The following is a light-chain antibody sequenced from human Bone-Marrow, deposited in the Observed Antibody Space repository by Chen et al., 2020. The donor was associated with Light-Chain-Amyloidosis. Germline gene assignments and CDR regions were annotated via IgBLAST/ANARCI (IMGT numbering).Light chain of an antibody. J-gene: IGKJ2*01. CDR3: MQALQTPYT. CDR1: QSLLHRNGFQY. V-gene: IGKV2-28*01. Sequence: DIVMTQSPLSLPVSPGEPASISCRSSQSLLHRNGFQYLDWYLQKPGQSPQLLIYLGSNRASGVPDRCSGSGSGTDFTLKISRVEAEDVGVYYCMQALQTPYTFGQGTKLEIK. CDR2: LGS.